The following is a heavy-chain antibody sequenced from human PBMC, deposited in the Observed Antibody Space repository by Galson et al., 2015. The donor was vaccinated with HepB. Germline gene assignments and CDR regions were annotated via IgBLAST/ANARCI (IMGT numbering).Heavy chain of an antibody. CDR3: ANAFSALVHFDN. J-gene: IGHJ4*02. CDR1: GFTFTSHA. D-gene: IGHD5-18*01. V-gene: IGHV3-23*01. CDR2: ISVSGGST. Sequence: SLRLSCAASGFTFTSHAMSWVRQAPGKGLEWVSAISVSGGSTYYADSVKGRFTISRDNSKNTLYLQMNSLRAEDTAVYYCANAFSALVHFDNWGQGTLVTVSS.